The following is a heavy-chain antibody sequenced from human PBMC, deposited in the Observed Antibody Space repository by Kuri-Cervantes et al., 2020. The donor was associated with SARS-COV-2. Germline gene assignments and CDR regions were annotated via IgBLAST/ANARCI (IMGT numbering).Heavy chain of an antibody. CDR2: IYYSGST. CDR1: GGSISSRSYY. Sequence: GSLRLSCSVSGGSISSRSYYWGWIRQPPGKGLEWIGSIYYSGSTNYNPTLKSRVTISVDTSTNQFFLNLTSVTAADTAVYYCARQGGYYGMDVWGQGTTVPSP. D-gene: IGHD3-22*01. CDR3: ARQGGYYGMDV. V-gene: IGHV4-39*01. J-gene: IGHJ6*02.